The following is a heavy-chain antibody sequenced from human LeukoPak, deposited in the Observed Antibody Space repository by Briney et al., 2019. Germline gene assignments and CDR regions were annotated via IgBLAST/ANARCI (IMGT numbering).Heavy chain of an antibody. CDR2: IYTGGST. J-gene: IGHJ3*02. Sequence: QAGGSLRLSCAASGFTFSSYAMSWVRQAPGKGLEWVSVIYTGGSTLYADSVKGRFTISRDNSKNMVYLQMNNLRAEDTAVYYCAREEYSSNLDQNAFDIWGQGTMVTVSS. V-gene: IGHV3-66*01. D-gene: IGHD6-6*01. CDR1: GFTFSSYA. CDR3: AREEYSSNLDQNAFDI.